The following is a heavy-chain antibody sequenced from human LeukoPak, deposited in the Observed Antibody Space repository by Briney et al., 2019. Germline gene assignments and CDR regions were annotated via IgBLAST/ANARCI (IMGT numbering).Heavy chain of an antibody. CDR2: IYYSGST. J-gene: IGHJ3*02. V-gene: IGHV4-59*01. CDR1: GGSISSYY. CDR3: ARDTPYYDSSGYYSSYDAFDI. D-gene: IGHD3-22*01. Sequence: SETLSLTCTVSGGSISSYYWSWIRQPPGKGLEWIGYIYYSGSTNYNPSLKSRGTISVDTSKNQFSLKLSSVTAADTAMYYCARDTPYYDSSGYYSSYDAFDIWGQGTMVTVSS.